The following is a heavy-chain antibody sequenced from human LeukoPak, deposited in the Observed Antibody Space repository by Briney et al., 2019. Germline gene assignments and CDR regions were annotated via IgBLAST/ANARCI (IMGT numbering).Heavy chain of an antibody. CDR2: INGDGSKT. D-gene: IGHD5-18*01. V-gene: IGHV3-74*01. CDR1: GFTFSAYW. J-gene: IGHJ4*02. Sequence: PGGSLRLSCAASGFTFSAYWMHWVRQGPGKGLVWVSGINGDGSKTNYADSVKGRFTVSRDNDKNTVYVQMNSLRAEDTGVYYCAVDHGYSYDALAYWGQGILVTVSS. CDR3: AVDHGYSYDALAY.